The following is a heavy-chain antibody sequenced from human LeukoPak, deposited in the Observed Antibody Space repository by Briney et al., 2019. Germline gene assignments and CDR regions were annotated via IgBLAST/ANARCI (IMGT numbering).Heavy chain of an antibody. CDR1: GYTFTSTE. CDR3: ARGGYDFWSGYYPYYYYYMDV. Sequence: ASVKVSCKASGYTFTSTEIMWVRQAPGQGLEWMGGIIPIFGTANYAQKFQGRVTITTDESTSTAYMELSSLRSEDTAVYYCARGGYDFWSGYYPYYYYYMDVWGKGTTVTVSS. V-gene: IGHV1-69*05. CDR2: IIPIFGTA. J-gene: IGHJ6*03. D-gene: IGHD3-3*01.